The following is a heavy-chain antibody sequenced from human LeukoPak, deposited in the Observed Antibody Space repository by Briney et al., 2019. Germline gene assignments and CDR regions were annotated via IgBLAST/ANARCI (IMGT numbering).Heavy chain of an antibody. CDR2: ISAYNGNT. V-gene: IGHV1-18*01. J-gene: IGHJ4*02. CDR1: GYTFTSYG. D-gene: IGHD2-2*01. CDR3: ARSPLGYCRSTSCDDRWFDY. Sequence: VASVKVSCKASGYTFTSYGISWVRQAPGQGLEWMGWISAYNGNTNYAQKLRGRVTMTTDTSTSTHYMELRSLRSDDTAVYYCARSPLGYCRSTSCDDRWFDYWGQGTLVTVSS.